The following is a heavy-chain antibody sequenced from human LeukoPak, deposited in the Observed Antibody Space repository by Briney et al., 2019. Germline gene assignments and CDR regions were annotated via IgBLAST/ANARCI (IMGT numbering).Heavy chain of an antibody. D-gene: IGHD1-26*01. V-gene: IGHV3-23*01. CDR2: ISGSGGST. Sequence: GGSLRLSCAASGFTFSSYAMSWVRQAPGKGLEWVSAISGSGGSTYYADSVKGRFTISRDNSKNTLYLQMNSLRAEDTAVYYCAKSPSAVGASTNFDYWGQGTLVTVSS. J-gene: IGHJ4*02. CDR3: AKSPSAVGASTNFDY. CDR1: GFTFSSYA.